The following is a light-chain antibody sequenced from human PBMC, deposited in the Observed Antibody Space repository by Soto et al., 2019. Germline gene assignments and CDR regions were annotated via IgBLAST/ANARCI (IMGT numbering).Light chain of an antibody. Sequence: VALSLSPCALCVAPGERVALACRASQSVSSSYLAWYQQRRGQAPRLLIYGATSRATGIPDRFSGSGSGTDFTLTISRLEPEDFPEYYCHHYGSSPATFGQGTKVDIK. V-gene: IGKV3-20*01. CDR1: QSVSSSY. CDR2: GAT. J-gene: IGKJ1*01. CDR3: HHYGSSPAT.